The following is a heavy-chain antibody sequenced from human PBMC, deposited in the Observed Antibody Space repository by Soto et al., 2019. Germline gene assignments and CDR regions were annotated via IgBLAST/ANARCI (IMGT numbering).Heavy chain of an antibody. D-gene: IGHD2-15*01. J-gene: IGHJ4*02. V-gene: IGHV4-31*03. CDR3: ARVQRVVVAAIPDSTFDY. CDR2: MEYGGST. Sequence: PSETLSLTCTVSGGSISSGGYYCSWIRQQPGKALEWIGYMEYGGSTYYSPSLKSRVTISVDTSKNQVSLKLSSVTAADKAVYYCARVQRVVVAAIPDSTFDYWGQGTLVTVSS. CDR1: GGSISSGGYY.